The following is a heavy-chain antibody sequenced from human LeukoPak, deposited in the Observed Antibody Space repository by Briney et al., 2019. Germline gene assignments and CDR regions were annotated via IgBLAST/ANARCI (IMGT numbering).Heavy chain of an antibody. D-gene: IGHD6-13*01. CDR1: GFPFSTYA. CDR2: IRGSDGST. J-gene: IGHJ4*02. V-gene: IGHV3-23*01. Sequence: PGGSLRLSCAASGFPFSTYAMSWVRQAPGKGLEWVSSIRGSDGSTYYADSVKGRFAISRDNSKNTLYLQMNSLRAEDTAVYYCAKRYSSSWYHFDYWGQGTLVTVSS. CDR3: AKRYSSSWYHFDY.